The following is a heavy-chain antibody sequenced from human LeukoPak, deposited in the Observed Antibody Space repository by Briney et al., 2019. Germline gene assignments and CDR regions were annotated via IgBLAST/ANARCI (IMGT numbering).Heavy chain of an antibody. CDR2: AYYRSTWYN. J-gene: IGHJ5*02. Sequence: SQTLSLTCAISGDSVSSNSAAWNWIRQSPSRGLEWLGRAYYRSTWYNDYAVSVRGRITVNPDTSKNQFSLHLNSVTPEDTAVYYCARRLTQYDCFDPWGQGILVTVSS. CDR3: ARRLTQYDCFDP. V-gene: IGHV6-1*01. CDR1: GDSVSSNSAA. D-gene: IGHD2-2*01.